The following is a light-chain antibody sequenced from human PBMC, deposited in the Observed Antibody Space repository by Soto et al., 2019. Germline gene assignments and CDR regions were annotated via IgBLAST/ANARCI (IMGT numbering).Light chain of an antibody. CDR3: QQYGSSPRT. CDR2: GAS. V-gene: IGKV3-20*01. Sequence: EIVLTQSPATLSLSPGERATLSCRASQSVSSYLAWYQQKPGQAPRLLIRGASNRATGIPDRFSGSGSGTDFTLTISSLEPDDFAVYYCQQYGSSPRTFGQGTKLEI. CDR1: QSVSSY. J-gene: IGKJ2*01.